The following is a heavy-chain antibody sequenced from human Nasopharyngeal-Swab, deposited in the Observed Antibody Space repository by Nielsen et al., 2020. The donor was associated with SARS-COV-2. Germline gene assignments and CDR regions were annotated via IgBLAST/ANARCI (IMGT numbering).Heavy chain of an antibody. Sequence: WERQATGQGAEWMGWINAGNGNTKYSQKFQGRVTITRDTSASTAYMELSSLRSEDTAVYYCASSTAAGTNYYYYYMDVWGKGTTVTVSS. J-gene: IGHJ6*03. CDR2: INAGNGNT. D-gene: IGHD6-13*01. V-gene: IGHV1-3*01. CDR3: ASSTAAGTNYYYYYMDV.